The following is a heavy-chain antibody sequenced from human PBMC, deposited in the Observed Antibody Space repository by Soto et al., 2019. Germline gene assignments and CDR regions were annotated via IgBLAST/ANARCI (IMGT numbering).Heavy chain of an antibody. V-gene: IGHV4-59*01. J-gene: IGHJ4*02. CDR2: IYYSGST. CDR3: ARGSPGGWLLPYFDY. D-gene: IGHD3-22*01. CDR1: GGSISSYY. Sequence: PSETLSLTCTVSGGSISSYYRSWIRQPPGKGLEWIGYIYYSGSTNYNPSLKSRVTISVDTSKNQFSLKLSSVTAADTAVYYCARGSPGGWLLPYFDYWGQGTLVTVSS.